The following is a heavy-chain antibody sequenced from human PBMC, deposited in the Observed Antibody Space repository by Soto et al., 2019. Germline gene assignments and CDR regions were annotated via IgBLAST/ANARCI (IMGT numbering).Heavy chain of an antibody. D-gene: IGHD5-12*01. CDR1: GGTFSSYA. Sequence: SVKVSCKASGGTFSSYAISWVRQAPGQGLEWMGGIIPIFGTANYAQKFQGRVTITADESTSTAYMELSSLRSEDTAVYYCASSRDGYNPHDYWGQGTLVTVSS. V-gene: IGHV1-69*13. J-gene: IGHJ4*02. CDR3: ASSRDGYNPHDY. CDR2: IIPIFGTA.